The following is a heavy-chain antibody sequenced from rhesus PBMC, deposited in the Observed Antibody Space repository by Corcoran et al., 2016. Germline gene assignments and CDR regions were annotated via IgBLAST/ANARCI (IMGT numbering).Heavy chain of an antibody. V-gene: IGHV4-160*01. CDR1: GGSISSNY. D-gene: IGHD1-44*02. CDR2: IYGSSGST. Sequence: QLQLQESGPGLVKPSETLSLTCAVSGGSISSNYWSWHRQPPGKGLEWIGSIYGSSGSTYYNPYPKRRVTSSTDTSKNQCSLKLSSVNAADTAVYYCARDETVAAYSGSYVDAFDFWGQGLRVTVSS. CDR3: ARDETVAAYSGSYVDAFDF. J-gene: IGHJ3*01.